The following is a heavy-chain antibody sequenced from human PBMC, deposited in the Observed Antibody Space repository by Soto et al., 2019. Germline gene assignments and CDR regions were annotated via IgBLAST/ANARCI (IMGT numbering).Heavy chain of an antibody. Sequence: PGGSLRLSCAASGFTFSSYSMHWVRQPPGKGLEWVAYISSSSTILSYADSVRGRFTISRDNAKNSLYLQMNSLRDEDTAVYYCARDPVGTTMGYYFDHWGQGILVTVSS. CDR2: ISSSSTIL. CDR3: ARDPVGTTMGYYFDH. CDR1: GFTFSSYS. V-gene: IGHV3-48*02. J-gene: IGHJ4*02. D-gene: IGHD1-1*01.